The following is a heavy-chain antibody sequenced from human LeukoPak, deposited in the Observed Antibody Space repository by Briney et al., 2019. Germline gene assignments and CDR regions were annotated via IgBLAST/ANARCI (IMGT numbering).Heavy chain of an antibody. CDR1: GGTLNSHT. V-gene: IGHV1-69*08. D-gene: IGHD1-26*01. CDR2: ITPIIDST. J-gene: IGHJ5*02. Sequence: ASVKVSCKASGGTLNSHTFSWVRQAPGQGLEWMGRITPIIDSTKYAQNFQDRVSITADKSTTTVYMELSSLRSEDTAVYFCARVNLRGSQYNWFDPWAQGTLVTVSS. CDR3: ARVNLRGSQYNWFDP.